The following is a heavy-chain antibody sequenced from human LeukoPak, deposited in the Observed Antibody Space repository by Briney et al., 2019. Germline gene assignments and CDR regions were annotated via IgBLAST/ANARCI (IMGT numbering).Heavy chain of an antibody. CDR1: GFTFSSYW. D-gene: IGHD2-15*01. Sequence: GGSLRLSCAASGFTFSSYWMHWVRQAPGKGLVWVSRINSDGSSTSYADSVKGRFTISRDNAKNTLYLQMNSLRAEDTAVYYCARAPRYCSGGSCYLWWGQGTLVTVSS. V-gene: IGHV3-74*01. CDR2: INSDGSST. CDR3: ARAPRYCSGGSCYLW. J-gene: IGHJ4*02.